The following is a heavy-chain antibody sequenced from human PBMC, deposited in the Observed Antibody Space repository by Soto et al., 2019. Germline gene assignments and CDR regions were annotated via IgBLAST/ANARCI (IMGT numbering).Heavy chain of an antibody. CDR1: GGTFSSYA. CDR2: IIPIFGTA. J-gene: IGHJ6*02. Sequence: GASVKVSCKASGGTFSSYAISWVRQAPGQGLEWMGGIIPIFGTANYAQKFQGRVTITADESTSTAYMELSSLRSEDTAVYYCARAKDIVVVVAATGYYGMDVWGQGTTVTVSS. CDR3: ARAKDIVVVVAATGYYGMDV. D-gene: IGHD2-15*01. V-gene: IGHV1-69*13.